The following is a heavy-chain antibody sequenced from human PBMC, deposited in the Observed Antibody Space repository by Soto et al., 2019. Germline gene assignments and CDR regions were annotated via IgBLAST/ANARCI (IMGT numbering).Heavy chain of an antibody. CDR2: INPNSGNI. D-gene: IGHD3-10*01. Sequence: ASVKVSCKASGNTFTSYDINWVRQATGHGLEWMGWINPNSGNIGYAQKFQGRVTMTRDAAIRTAYMEVSRLRSDDTAVYYCARGRASGSYYLLDYWGQGTLVTVSS. V-gene: IGHV1-8*01. CDR3: ARGRASGSYYLLDY. J-gene: IGHJ4*02. CDR1: GNTFTSYD.